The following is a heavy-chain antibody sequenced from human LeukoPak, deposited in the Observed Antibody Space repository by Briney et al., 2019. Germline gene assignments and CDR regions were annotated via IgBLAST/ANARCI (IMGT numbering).Heavy chain of an antibody. J-gene: IGHJ4*02. CDR2: ISGSGGST. CDR1: GFTFSSYA. V-gene: IGHV3-23*01. Sequence: PGGSLRLSCAASGFTFSSYAMSWVRQAPGKGLEWVSAISGSGGSTYYADSVKGRFTISRDNSKNTLYLQMNSLRAEDTAVYYCAKGGYYYDSSGYYDYWGQGTLVTVSS. CDR3: AKGGYYYDSSGYYDY. D-gene: IGHD3-22*01.